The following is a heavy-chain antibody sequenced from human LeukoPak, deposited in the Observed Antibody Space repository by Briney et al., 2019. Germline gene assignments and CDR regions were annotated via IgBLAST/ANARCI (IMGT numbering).Heavy chain of an antibody. CDR2: INHSGST. V-gene: IGHV4-34*01. CDR1: GGSFSGYY. J-gene: IGHJ4*02. CDR3: ARRGTVTLLR. Sequence: ETLSLTCAVYGGSFSGYYWSWIRQPPGKGLEWNGEINHSGSTNYNPSLKSRVTISVDTSKNQFSLKLSSVTAADTAVYYCARRGTVTLLRWGQGTLVTVSS. D-gene: IGHD4-17*01.